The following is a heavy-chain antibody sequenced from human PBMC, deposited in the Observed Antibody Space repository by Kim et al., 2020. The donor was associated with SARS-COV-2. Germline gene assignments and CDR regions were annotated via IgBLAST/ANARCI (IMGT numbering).Heavy chain of an antibody. CDR3: ARGGGWFDP. V-gene: IGHV4-59*09. Sequence: GTTNYTPALKSRVTISVDMSKNQFSRKLSAVTAADTAVYYCARGGGWFDPWGQGTLVTVSS. CDR2: GTT. D-gene: IGHD2-15*01. J-gene: IGHJ5*02.